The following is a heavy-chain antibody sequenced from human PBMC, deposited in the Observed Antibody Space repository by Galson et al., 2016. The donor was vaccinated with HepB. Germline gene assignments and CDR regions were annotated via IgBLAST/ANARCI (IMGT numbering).Heavy chain of an antibody. V-gene: IGHV1-8*01. CDR1: GYTFTXXX. Sequence: SVKVSCKASGYTFTXXXINXXXQGXXXGLXXMGXXXPKXGXTAXAQRXQGRLTMTTDTPTSTAYMELGGLTSDDTAIYYCARGLRQWLAQLDYWGQGSLVTXSS. D-gene: IGHD6-19*01. CDR2: XXPKXGXT. CDR3: ARGLRQWLAQLDY. J-gene: IGHJ4*02.